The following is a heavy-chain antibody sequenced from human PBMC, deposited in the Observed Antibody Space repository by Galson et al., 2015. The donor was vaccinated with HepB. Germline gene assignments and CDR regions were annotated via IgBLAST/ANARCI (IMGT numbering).Heavy chain of an antibody. V-gene: IGHV1-2*02. CDR1: GYTFTGYY. CDR2: INPNSGGT. Sequence: SVKVSCKASGYTFTGYYMHWVRQAPGQGLEWMGWINPNSGGTNYAQKFQGRVTMTRDTSISTAYMELSRLRSDDTAVYYCARVLGWLGAKLGMATGSFDYWGQGTLVTVSS. CDR3: ARVLGWLGAKLGMATGSFDY. D-gene: IGHD7-27*01. J-gene: IGHJ4*02.